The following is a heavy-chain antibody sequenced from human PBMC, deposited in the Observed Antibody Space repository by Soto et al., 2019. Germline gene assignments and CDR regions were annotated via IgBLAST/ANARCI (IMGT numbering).Heavy chain of an antibody. D-gene: IGHD1-20*01. J-gene: IGHJ4*02. CDR2: IYYSGST. CDR3: ARRIAGTIDY. CDR1: GGSISSYY. V-gene: IGHV4-59*01. Sequence: SETLSLTCTVSGGSISSYYWSWIRQPPGKGLEWIGYIYYSGSTNYNPSLKSRLTISVDTSKNQFSLKLSSVTAADTAVYYCARRIAGTIDYWGQGTLVTVSS.